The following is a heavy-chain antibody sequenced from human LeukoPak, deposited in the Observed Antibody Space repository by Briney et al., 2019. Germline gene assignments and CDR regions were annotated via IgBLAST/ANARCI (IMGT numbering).Heavy chain of an antibody. CDR2: MNPNSGNT. Sequence: ASVKVSCKASGYTFTSYDINWVRQATGQGLEWMGWMNPNSGNTGYAQKFQGRITMTRNTSISTAYMELSSLRSEDTAVYYCARSLYQLLSSPDYWGQGTLVTVSS. CDR1: GYTFTSYD. J-gene: IGHJ4*02. CDR3: ARSLYQLLSSPDY. D-gene: IGHD2-2*01. V-gene: IGHV1-8*01.